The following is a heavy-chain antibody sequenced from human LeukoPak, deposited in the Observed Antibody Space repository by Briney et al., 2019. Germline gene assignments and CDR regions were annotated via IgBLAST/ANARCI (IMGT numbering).Heavy chain of an antibody. V-gene: IGHV1-69*13. CDR2: IIPIFGTA. CDR3: ARDLRLGSTTGWFDP. CDR1: GGTFSSYA. J-gene: IGHJ5*02. Sequence: SVKVSCKASGGTFSSYAISWVRQAPGQGLEWMGGIIPIFGTANYAQKFQGRDTITADESTSTAYMELSSLRSEDTAVYYCARDLRLGSTTGWFDPWGQGTQVTVSS. D-gene: IGHD1-26*01.